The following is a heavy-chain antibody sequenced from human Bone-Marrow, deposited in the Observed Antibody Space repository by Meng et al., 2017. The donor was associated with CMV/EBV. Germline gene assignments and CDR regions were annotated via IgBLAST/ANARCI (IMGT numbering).Heavy chain of an antibody. D-gene: IGHD6-19*01. CDR2: INHSGST. V-gene: IGHV4-39*07. CDR1: GGSISSGDYY. J-gene: IGHJ4*02. Sequence: SETLSLTCTVSGGSISSGDYYWSWIRQPPGKGLEWIGEINHSGSTNYNPSLKSRVTISVDTSKNQFSLKLSSVTAADTAVYYCARRHYLQWLVRGTEGYYFDYWGQGTLVTVYS. CDR3: ARRHYLQWLVRGTEGYYFDY.